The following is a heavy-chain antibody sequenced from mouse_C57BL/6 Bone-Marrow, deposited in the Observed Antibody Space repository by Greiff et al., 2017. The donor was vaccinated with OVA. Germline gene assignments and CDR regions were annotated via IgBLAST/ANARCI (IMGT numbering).Heavy chain of an antibody. CDR1: GFTFSSYA. CDR2: ISDGGSYT. D-gene: IGHD1-1*01. J-gene: IGHJ2*01. Sequence: EVQLVESGGGLVKPGGSLKLSCAASGFTFSSYAMSWVRQTPEKRLEWVATISDGGSYTYYPDNVKGRFTISRDNAKNNLYLQMSHLKSEDTAMYYCARVYYYGTIDYWGQGTTLTVSS. V-gene: IGHV5-4*01. CDR3: ARVYYYGTIDY.